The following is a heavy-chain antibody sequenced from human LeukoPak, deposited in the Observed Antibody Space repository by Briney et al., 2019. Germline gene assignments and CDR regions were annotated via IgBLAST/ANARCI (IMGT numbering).Heavy chain of an antibody. CDR2: LKSDGSST. J-gene: IGHJ4*02. CDR3: ARTTLETQYFDR. V-gene: IGHV3-74*03. CDR1: GFNLSSYY. Sequence: GGSLRRSCAASGFNLSSYYMDWVRQGPGKGLVWVSRLKSDGSSTKYADSVKGRFTISRDDAKNTLYLQMTSLRVEDAAVYYCARTTLETQYFDRWGQGTLVTVSS. D-gene: IGHD1-1*01.